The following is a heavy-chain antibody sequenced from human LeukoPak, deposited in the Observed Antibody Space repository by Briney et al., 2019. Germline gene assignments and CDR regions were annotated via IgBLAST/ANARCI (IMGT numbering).Heavy chain of an antibody. CDR3: ARDLASAGTLRAIDM. V-gene: IGHV3-30*04. D-gene: IGHD6-13*01. Sequence: GGSLRLSCAASGFTFSDYPMHWVRQAPGKGLEWVAVISYDGTYKYYADSVKGRFTTSRDNSKNILYLQMNSLRGEDTAVYYCARDLASAGTLRAIDMWGQGTLVTLSS. J-gene: IGHJ3*02. CDR1: GFTFSDYP. CDR2: ISYDGTYK.